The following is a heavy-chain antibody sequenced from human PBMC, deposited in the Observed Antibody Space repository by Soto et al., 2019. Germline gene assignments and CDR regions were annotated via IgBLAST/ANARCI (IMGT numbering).Heavy chain of an antibody. CDR2: IYYSGST. Sequence: SETLSLTCTVSGGSISSYYWSWIRQPPGKGLEWIGYIYYSGSTNYNPSLKSRVTISVDTSKSQFSLKLSSVTAADTAVYYCAREYGGYFDYWGQGTLVTVSS. D-gene: IGHD1-26*01. V-gene: IGHV4-59*12. CDR3: AREYGGYFDY. CDR1: GGSISSYY. J-gene: IGHJ4*02.